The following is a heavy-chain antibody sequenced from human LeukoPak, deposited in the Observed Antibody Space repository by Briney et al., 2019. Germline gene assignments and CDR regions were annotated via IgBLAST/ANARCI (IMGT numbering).Heavy chain of an antibody. V-gene: IGHV3-23*01. CDR1: GFTFSSYA. Sequence: AGGSLRLSCAASGFTFSSYAMSWVRQAPGKGLEWVPAISGSGGSTYYADSVKGRFTISRDNSKNTLYLQMNSLRAEDTAVYYCARAGPPYYDFWSGYYGNWFDPWGQGTLVTVSS. CDR2: ISGSGGST. J-gene: IGHJ5*02. D-gene: IGHD3-3*01. CDR3: ARAGPPYYDFWSGYYGNWFDP.